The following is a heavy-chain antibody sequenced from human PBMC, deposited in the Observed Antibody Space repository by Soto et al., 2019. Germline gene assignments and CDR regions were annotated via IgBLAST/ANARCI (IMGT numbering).Heavy chain of an antibody. J-gene: IGHJ5*02. V-gene: IGHV4-59*01. D-gene: IGHD2-15*01. CDR2: IYYSGST. CDR3: ARGDGEYCSGGSCYFYWFDP. Sequence: QVQLQESGPGLVKPSETLSLTCTVSGGSISSYYWSWIRQPPGKGLEWIGYIYYSGSTNYNPSLKSRVTISVDTSKNQFSLKRSSVTAADTAVYYCARGDGEYCSGGSCYFYWFDPWGQGTLVTVSS. CDR1: GGSISSYY.